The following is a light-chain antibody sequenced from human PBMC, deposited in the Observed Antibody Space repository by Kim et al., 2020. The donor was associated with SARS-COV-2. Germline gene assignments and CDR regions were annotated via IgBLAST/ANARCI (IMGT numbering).Light chain of an antibody. CDR2: EVS. Sequence: QSALTQPASVSGSPGQSISISALEAALMLGIITLSLGTNTTQARAPKLIIYEVSQRPSGVSNRFSGSKSGDTASLTISGLQAEDEADYFCCSYGGTRNHVVFGGGTQLTVL. CDR3: CSYGGTRNHVV. J-gene: IGLJ2*01. CDR1: ALMLGIIT. V-gene: IGLV2-23*02.